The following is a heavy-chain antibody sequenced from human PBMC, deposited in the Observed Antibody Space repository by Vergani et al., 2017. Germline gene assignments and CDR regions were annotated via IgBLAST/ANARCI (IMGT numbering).Heavy chain of an antibody. CDR3: AKEGRGYCSGGTCDPEY. J-gene: IGHJ4*02. D-gene: IGHD2-15*01. CDR1: GFTFNSYG. CDR2: IRSDESRR. Sequence: QVQLVESGGGVVQPGGSLRLSCAASGFTFNSYGMHWVRQAPGKGLEWVASIRSDESRRYYGDSMEGPFTISRDNSKNTLYLQMKSLRPEDTAVYYCAKEGRGYCSGGTCDPEYWGQGTLVIVSS. V-gene: IGHV3-30*02.